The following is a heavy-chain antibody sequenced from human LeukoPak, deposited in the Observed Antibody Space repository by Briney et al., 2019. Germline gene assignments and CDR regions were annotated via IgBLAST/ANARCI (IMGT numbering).Heavy chain of an antibody. V-gene: IGHV1-8*01. CDR2: MNPNSGNT. Sequence: ASVKVSCKASGYTFTSYDINWVRQATGQGLEWMGRMNPNSGNTGYAQKFQGRVTMTRNTSISTAYMELSSLRSEDTAVYYCAREGIRARSSSHFLWRYYYYYMDVWGKGTTVTISS. CDR3: AREGIRARSSSHFLWRYYYYYMDV. D-gene: IGHD2/OR15-2a*01. J-gene: IGHJ6*03. CDR1: GYTFTSYD.